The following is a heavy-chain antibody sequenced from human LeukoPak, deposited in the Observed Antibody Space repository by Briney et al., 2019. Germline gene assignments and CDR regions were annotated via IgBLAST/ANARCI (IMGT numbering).Heavy chain of an antibody. D-gene: IGHD1-26*01. J-gene: IGHJ4*02. Sequence: GKSLRLSCVVSGFTLSSHGMHWVRQAPGKGLEWVAVISSDGGKKSYADSVKGRFTTSRDNSKNTLYLQMDSLRVEDTAIYYCARDRAWDYLDSWDQGPLVTVSS. CDR2: ISSDGGKK. V-gene: IGHV3-30*03. CDR3: ARDRAWDYLDS. CDR1: GFTLSSHG.